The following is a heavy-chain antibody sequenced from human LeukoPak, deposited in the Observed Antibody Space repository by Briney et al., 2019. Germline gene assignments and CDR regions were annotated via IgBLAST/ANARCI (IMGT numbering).Heavy chain of an antibody. Sequence: GGSLRLSCAASGFTFSSYVMSWVRQGSGRGLEWVAVISNDGGNRNYADSVKGRFTISRDNSKNTLFLQMNSLRAEDTAVYFCARDVDTAMITGGNYFDYWGQGTLVTVSS. CDR1: GFTFSSYV. V-gene: IGHV3-30*03. J-gene: IGHJ4*02. CDR3: ARDVDTAMITGGNYFDY. D-gene: IGHD5-18*01. CDR2: ISNDGGNR.